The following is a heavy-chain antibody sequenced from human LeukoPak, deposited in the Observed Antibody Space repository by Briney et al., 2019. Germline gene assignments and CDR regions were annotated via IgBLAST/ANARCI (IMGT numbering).Heavy chain of an antibody. J-gene: IGHJ4*02. D-gene: IGHD5-18*01. V-gene: IGHV4-34*01. Sequence: SETLSLTCAVYGGSFSGYYWSWIRQPPGKGLEWIGEINHSGSTNYNPSLKIRVTIPVDTSKNQCSLKLSSVTAADTTVYYCARRGYSYGYAWDYWGQGTLVSVSS. CDR2: INHSGST. CDR3: ARRGYSYGYAWDY. CDR1: GGSFSGYY.